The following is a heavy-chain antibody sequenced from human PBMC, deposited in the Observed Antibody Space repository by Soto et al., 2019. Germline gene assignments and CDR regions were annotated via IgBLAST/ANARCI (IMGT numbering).Heavy chain of an antibody. V-gene: IGHV2-5*02. CDR3: AHRRPLYGDWGGGYFDY. CDR1: GFSLTTSGVG. CDR2: IYWDDDK. J-gene: IGHJ4*02. D-gene: IGHD4-17*01. Sequence: QITLKESGPVRVKPTQTLALTCTFSGFSLTTSGVGVGWIRQPPGKALEWLAFIYWDDDKRYSPSLKSRLTITKEPPKNQVVLTMAHMDPVDTAKYYLAHRRPLYGDWGGGYFDYWGQGTLVTVSS.